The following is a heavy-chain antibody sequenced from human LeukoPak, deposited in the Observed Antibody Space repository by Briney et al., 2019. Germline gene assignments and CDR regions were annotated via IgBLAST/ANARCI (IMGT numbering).Heavy chain of an antibody. Sequence: PSETLSLTCTVSGGSISSGSYYWSWIRQPAGKGLEWIGRIYTSGSTNYNPSLKSRVTISVDTSKNQFSLKLRSVTAADTTVYYCARVRVRGVYFDYWGQGTLVTVSS. CDR1: GGSISSGSYY. CDR2: IYTSGST. V-gene: IGHV4-61*02. CDR3: ARVRVRGVYFDY. D-gene: IGHD3-10*01. J-gene: IGHJ4*02.